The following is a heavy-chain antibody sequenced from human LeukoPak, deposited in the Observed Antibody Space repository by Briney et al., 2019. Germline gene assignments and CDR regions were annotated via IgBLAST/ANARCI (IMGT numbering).Heavy chain of an antibody. V-gene: IGHV4-39*07. CDR1: GGSISRSSHY. D-gene: IGHD2-2*01. Sequence: SETLSLTCTVSGGSISRSSHYWSWIRQPPGKGLEWIGEINHSGSTNYNPSLKSRVTISVDTSKNQFSLKLSSVTAADTAVYYCARGRVNCSSTSCYYYYGMDVWGQGTTVTVSS. CDR3: ARGRVNCSSTSCYYYYGMDV. J-gene: IGHJ6*02. CDR2: INHSGST.